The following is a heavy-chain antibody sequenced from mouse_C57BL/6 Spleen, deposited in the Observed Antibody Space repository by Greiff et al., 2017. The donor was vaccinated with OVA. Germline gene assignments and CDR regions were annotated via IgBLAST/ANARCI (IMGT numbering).Heavy chain of an antibody. CDR2: IYPSDSET. J-gene: IGHJ1*03. Sequence: VQLKQPGAELVRPGSSVKLSCKASGYTFTSYWMDWVKQRPGQGLEWIGNIYPSDSETHYNQKFKDKATLTVDKSSSTAYMQLSSLTSEDSAVYYCARSEGYDWYFDVWGTGTTVTVSS. CDR1: GYTFTSYW. D-gene: IGHD2-2*01. V-gene: IGHV1-61*01. CDR3: ARSEGYDWYFDV.